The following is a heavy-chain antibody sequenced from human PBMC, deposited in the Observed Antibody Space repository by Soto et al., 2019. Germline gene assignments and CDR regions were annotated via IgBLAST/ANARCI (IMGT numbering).Heavy chain of an antibody. V-gene: IGHV4-59*01. CDR1: GGSISSYY. CDR2: IYYSGST. Sequence: SETLSLTCTVSGGSISSYYWSWIRQPPGKGLEWIGYIYYSGSTNHNPSLKSRVTISVDTSKNQFSLKLSSVTAADTAVYYCARDPSQYRYYDPEAWFDPWGQGTLVTVSS. CDR3: ARDPSQYRYYDPEAWFDP. D-gene: IGHD3-22*01. J-gene: IGHJ5*02.